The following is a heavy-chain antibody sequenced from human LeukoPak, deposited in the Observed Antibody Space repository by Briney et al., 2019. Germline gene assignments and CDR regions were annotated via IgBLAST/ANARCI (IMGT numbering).Heavy chain of an antibody. D-gene: IGHD6-13*01. CDR3: VRGKAAAGAIWFDP. J-gene: IGHJ5*02. Sequence: SETLSLTCTVSGGSISGYYWTWIRQPPEEGLEWIGCIYSSGSTRYKPSLKSRITISVDTSKNKFSLNLSSVTAADTAVYYCVRGKAAAGAIWFDPWGQGTLVTVSS. V-gene: IGHV4-59*01. CDR1: GGSISGYY. CDR2: IYSSGST.